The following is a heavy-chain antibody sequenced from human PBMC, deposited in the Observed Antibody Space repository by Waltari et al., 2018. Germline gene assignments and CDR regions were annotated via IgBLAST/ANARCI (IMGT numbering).Heavy chain of an antibody. CDR3: ARIRVYSRSYWDAFDI. D-gene: IGHD1-26*01. J-gene: IGHJ3*02. Sequence: QVQLQESGPGLVKPSETLSLTCPVSGYSISSGYYWGWIRTPPGKGLAWIGSSYHSGSSYYNPSLKTRITISVDTSKTQFSLKLSSVTDADTAVYYCARIRVYSRSYWDAFDIWGQGTMVTVSS. V-gene: IGHV4-38-2*01. CDR1: GYSISSGYY. CDR2: SYHSGSS.